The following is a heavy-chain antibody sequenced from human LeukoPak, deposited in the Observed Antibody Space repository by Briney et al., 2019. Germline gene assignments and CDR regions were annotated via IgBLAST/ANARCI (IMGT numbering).Heavy chain of an antibody. D-gene: IGHD3-10*01. J-gene: IGHJ4*02. CDR1: GFVFSNYA. Sequence: PGGSLRLSCAASGFVFSNYAMHWVRQAPGKGLQYVSAISSNGGGTYYADSVKGRFSISRDNSKNTLYLQMGSLRAEDTAVYYCASKGYGSGSYWYYFDYWGQGTLVTVSS. V-gene: IGHV3-64*02. CDR2: ISSNGGGT. CDR3: ASKGYGSGSYWYYFDY.